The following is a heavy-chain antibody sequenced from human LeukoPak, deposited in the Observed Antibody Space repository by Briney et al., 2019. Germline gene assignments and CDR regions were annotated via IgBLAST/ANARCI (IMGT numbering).Heavy chain of an antibody. CDR1: GFTFSSYS. D-gene: IGHD5-24*01. CDR3: IRYGYNLAEYYQH. J-gene: IGHJ1*01. Sequence: GGSLRLSCAASGFTFSSYSMNWVRQAPGKGLEWVGHIKSKTDGGTTDYAAPVKGRFTISRDDSKNTLYLQMNSLKTEDTAVYYCIRYGYNLAEYYQHWGQGTLVTVSS. CDR2: IKSKTDGGTT. V-gene: IGHV3-15*07.